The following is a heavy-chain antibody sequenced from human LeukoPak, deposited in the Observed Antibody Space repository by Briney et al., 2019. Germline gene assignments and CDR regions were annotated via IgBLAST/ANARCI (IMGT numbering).Heavy chain of an antibody. J-gene: IGHJ6*03. CDR3: ATQPGYYYYMDV. CDR2: VYYSGST. Sequence: SETLSLTCTVSGGSMSSTSYYWDWIRQSPEKGLERIGSVYYSGSTYYNPSLKSRVTISVDTSKNQFSLKLSSVTAADTAVYYCATQPGYYYYMDVWGKGTTVTVSS. V-gene: IGHV4-39*01. CDR1: GGSMSSTSYY.